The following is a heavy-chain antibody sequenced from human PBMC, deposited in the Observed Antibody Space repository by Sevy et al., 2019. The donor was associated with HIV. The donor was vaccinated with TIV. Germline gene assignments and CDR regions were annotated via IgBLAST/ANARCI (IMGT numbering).Heavy chain of an antibody. Sequence: GESLKISCAASGFTFSSYEMNWVRQAPGKGLEWVSYISSSGSTIYYADSVKGRFTISRDISKNTLYLQMNSLRAEDTAVYYCASDLGVDYYGMDVWGQGTTVTVSS. CDR2: ISSSGSTI. CDR3: ASDLGVDYYGMDV. D-gene: IGHD2-21*01. J-gene: IGHJ6*02. V-gene: IGHV3-48*03. CDR1: GFTFSSYE.